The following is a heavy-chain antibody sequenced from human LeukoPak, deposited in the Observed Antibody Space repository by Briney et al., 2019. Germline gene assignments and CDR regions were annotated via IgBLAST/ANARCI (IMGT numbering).Heavy chain of an antibody. J-gene: IGHJ4*02. Sequence: SETLSLTCSVSGASISRSSFYWGWIRQPPGKGLEWIGTIYYGRSANYNPSLNSRVSISVDPSKNHFSLRVNSVTAADTAVYFCAKTPSERGYTYGEDFYFFDSWGQGTLVAVSS. V-gene: IGHV4-39*07. CDR1: GASISRSSFY. CDR2: IYYGRSA. D-gene: IGHD5-18*01. CDR3: AKTPSERGYTYGEDFYFFDS.